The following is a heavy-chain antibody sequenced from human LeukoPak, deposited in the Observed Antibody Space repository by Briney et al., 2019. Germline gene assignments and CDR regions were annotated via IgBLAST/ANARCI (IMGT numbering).Heavy chain of an antibody. V-gene: IGHV1-18*01. J-gene: IGHJ6*03. CDR3: ARVILLWFGELLNYYYYMDV. D-gene: IGHD3-10*01. Sequence: ASVKVSCKASGYTFTSYGISWVRQAPGQGLEWMGWISAYNGNTNYAQKLQGRVTMTTDTSTSTAYMELRSLRSDDTAVYYCARVILLWFGELLNYYYYMDVWGKGTTVTVSS. CDR2: ISAYNGNT. CDR1: GYTFTSYG.